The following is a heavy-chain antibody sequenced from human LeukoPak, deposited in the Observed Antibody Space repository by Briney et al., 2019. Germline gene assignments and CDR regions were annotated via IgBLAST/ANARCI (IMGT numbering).Heavy chain of an antibody. V-gene: IGHV3-21*01. D-gene: IGHD2-15*01. J-gene: IGHJ5*02. CDR1: GFTFSCYS. CDR2: ISSNSSYL. CDR3: ARDRLLHCSGGSYCIGWFDP. Sequence: GGSLRLSCAASGFTFSCYSMNWVRQAPGKGLEWVSSISSNSSYLYYADSVKGRFTISRDNAKNSVYLQMNSLRAEDTAVYYCARDRLLHCSGGSYCIGWFDPWGQGTLVTVSS.